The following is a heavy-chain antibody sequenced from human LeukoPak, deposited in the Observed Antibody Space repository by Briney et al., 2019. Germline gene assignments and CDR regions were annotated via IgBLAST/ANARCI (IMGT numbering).Heavy chain of an antibody. V-gene: IGHV3-23*01. CDR2: ISGSGDST. J-gene: IGHJ4*02. Sequence: GESLRLSCAASGFTFSSYAMTWVRQAPGKGLEWVSYISGSGDSTYYADSVKGRFTISRDNAKNTLYLQMNSLRAGDTAVYYCAKGDNYGDYLSFDFWGQGTLVTVSS. CDR1: GFTFSSYA. D-gene: IGHD4-17*01. CDR3: AKGDNYGDYLSFDF.